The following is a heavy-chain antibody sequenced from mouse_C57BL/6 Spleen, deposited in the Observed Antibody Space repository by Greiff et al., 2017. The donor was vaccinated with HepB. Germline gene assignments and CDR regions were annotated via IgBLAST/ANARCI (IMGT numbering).Heavy chain of an antibody. CDR1: GFTFSSYG. J-gene: IGHJ1*03. V-gene: IGHV5-6*02. CDR3: ARPHSNFWYFDV. Sequence: DVMLVESGGDLVKPGGSLKLSCAASGFTFSSYGMSWVRQTPDKRLEWVATISSGGSYTYYPDSVKGRFTISRDNAKNTLYLQMSSLKSEDTAMYYCARPHSNFWYFDVWGTGTTVTVSS. D-gene: IGHD2-5*01. CDR2: ISSGGSYT.